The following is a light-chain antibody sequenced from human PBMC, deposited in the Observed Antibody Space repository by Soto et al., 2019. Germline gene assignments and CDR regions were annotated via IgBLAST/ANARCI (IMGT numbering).Light chain of an antibody. J-gene: IGKJ1*01. CDR3: QHYNSYSEA. V-gene: IGKV1-5*03. CDR2: KAS. CDR1: QTISSW. Sequence: DIQVNKSASAVSGSVGDRVTITCRASQTISSWLAWYQQKPGKAPKLLIYKASTLKSGVPSRFSGSGSGTEFTLTISSLQPDDFATYYCQHYNSYSEAFGQGTKVDIK.